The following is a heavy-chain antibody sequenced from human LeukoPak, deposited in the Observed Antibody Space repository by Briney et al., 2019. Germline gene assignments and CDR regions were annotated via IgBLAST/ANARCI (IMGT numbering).Heavy chain of an antibody. CDR2: IYYSGST. V-gene: IGHV4-59*01. D-gene: IGHD2-15*01. CDR1: GGSISSYY. CDR3: AGIVVVVAATLPAFDI. J-gene: IGHJ3*02. Sequence: SETLSLTCTVSGGSISSYYWSWVRQPPGKGLEWIGYIYYSGSTNYNPSLKSRVTISVDTSKNQFSLKLSSVTTADTAVYYCAGIVVVVAATLPAFDIWGQGTMVTVSS.